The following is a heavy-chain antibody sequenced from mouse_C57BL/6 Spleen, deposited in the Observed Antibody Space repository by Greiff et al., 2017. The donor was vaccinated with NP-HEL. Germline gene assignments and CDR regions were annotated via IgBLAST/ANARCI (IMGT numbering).Heavy chain of an antibody. CDR3: ARSQLGRRYYFDY. CDR2: IYPGSGST. V-gene: IGHV1-55*01. Sequence: QVQLQQPGAELVKPGASVKMSCKASGYTFTSYWITWVKQRPGQGLEWIGDIYPGSGSTNYNEKFKGKATLTVDTSSSTAYMQLSSLTSEDSAVYYCARSQLGRRYYFDYWGQGTTLTVSS. CDR1: GYTFTSYW. D-gene: IGHD4-1*02. J-gene: IGHJ2*01.